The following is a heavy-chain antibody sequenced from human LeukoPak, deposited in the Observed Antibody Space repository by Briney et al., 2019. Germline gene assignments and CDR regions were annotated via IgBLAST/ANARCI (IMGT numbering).Heavy chain of an antibody. CDR3: ARGLDSSGWSYFEY. Sequence: ASVKVSCKASGYTFISYYIHWMRQAPGQGREWMGVINPSDGRTRYAQKLQGRVTMTRDTSTSTLYMDLSSLRSEDTAVYYCARGLDSSGWSYFEYWGQGTLVTVSS. J-gene: IGHJ4*02. D-gene: IGHD6-19*01. V-gene: IGHV1-46*04. CDR1: GYTFISYY. CDR2: INPSDGRT.